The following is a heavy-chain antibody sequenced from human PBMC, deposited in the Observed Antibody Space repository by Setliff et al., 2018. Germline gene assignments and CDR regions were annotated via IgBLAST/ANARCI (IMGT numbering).Heavy chain of an antibody. CDR1: GFTFSSYS. CDR2: IDISSTTI. CDR3: ARVGRERSNGECYSTTPCYSYYMDV. J-gene: IGHJ6*03. V-gene: IGHV3-48*01. D-gene: IGHD2-8*01. Sequence: LRLSCAASGFTFSSYSMKWVRQAPGKGLEWISYIDISSTTIYYADSVKGRFTISRDNAKNSLYLQMNSLRAGDTAVYYCARVGRERSNGECYSTTPCYSYYMDVWGKGTTVTVS.